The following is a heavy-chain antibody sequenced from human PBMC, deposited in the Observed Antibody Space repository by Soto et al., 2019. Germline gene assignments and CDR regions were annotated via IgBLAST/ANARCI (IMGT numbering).Heavy chain of an antibody. CDR3: ASAGIRASSWLNYYYYYYMDV. CDR1: GGSISSYY. J-gene: IGHJ6*03. CDR2: IYYSGST. V-gene: IGHV4-59*08. Sequence: PSETLSLTCTVSGGSISSYYWSWIRQPPGKGREWIGYIYYSGSTNYNPSLKSRVTISVDTSKNQFSLKLSSVTAADTAVYYCASAGIRASSWLNYYYYYYMDVWGKGTTVTLSS. D-gene: IGHD6-13*01.